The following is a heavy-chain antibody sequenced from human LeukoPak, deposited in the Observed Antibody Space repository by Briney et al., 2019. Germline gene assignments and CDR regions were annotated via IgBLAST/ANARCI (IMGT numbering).Heavy chain of an antibody. CDR1: GFTVSSNY. CDR2: IYSGGST. D-gene: IGHD3-10*01. CDR3: ASVGSDYYYYYYMDV. J-gene: IGHJ6*03. V-gene: IGHV3-66*01. Sequence: PGGSLRLSCAASGFTVSSNYMSWVRQAPGKGLEWVSVIYSGGSTYYADSVKGRFTISRDNSKNTLYLQMNSLRAEDTAVYYCASVGSDYYYYYYMDVWGKGTTVTVSS.